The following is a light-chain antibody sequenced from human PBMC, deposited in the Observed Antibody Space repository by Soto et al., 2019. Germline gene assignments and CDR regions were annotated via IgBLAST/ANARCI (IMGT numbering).Light chain of an antibody. CDR2: EVY. CDR1: SIDVGGYNY. J-gene: IGLJ1*01. Sequence: QSVLTQPPSASGSPGQSVTISCTGTSIDVGGYNYVSWYQQHPGQAPKLMIYEVYKRPSGVPDRFSGSKSGNTASLTVSGLQAEDEADYYCNSYAGSNIVFGTGTRSPS. V-gene: IGLV2-8*01. CDR3: NSYAGSNIV.